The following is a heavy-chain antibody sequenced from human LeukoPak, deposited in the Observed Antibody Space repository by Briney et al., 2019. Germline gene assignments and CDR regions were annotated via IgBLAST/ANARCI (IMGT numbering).Heavy chain of an antibody. CDR2: IYYSGST. V-gene: IGHV4-59*08. D-gene: IGHD1-26*01. J-gene: IGHJ6*03. CDR3: ARLPGELLRTYYYYYMDV. CDR1: GGSISIYY. Sequence: SETLSLTCTVSGGSISIYYWSWIRQPPGKGLEWIGYIYYSGSTNYNPSLKSRVTISVDTSKNQFSLKLSSVTAADTAVYYCARLPGELLRTYYYYYMDVWGKGTTVTVSS.